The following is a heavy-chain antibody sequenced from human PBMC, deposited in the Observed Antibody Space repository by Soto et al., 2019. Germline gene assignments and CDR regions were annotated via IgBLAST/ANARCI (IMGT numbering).Heavy chain of an antibody. CDR1: GFNFSSYV. Sequence: QVQLVESGGGVVQPGRSLRLSCAASGFNFSSYVMHWVRQAPGKGLEWVAVIWYDGGNKYYADSVKGRFTISRDNSKNTPYLQMNSLRAEDKAVYYCARDGQWLPRDGLRSSYYFDYWGQGTLVTVSS. CDR3: ARDGQWLPRDGLRSSYYFDY. D-gene: IGHD6-19*01. CDR2: IWYDGGNK. J-gene: IGHJ4*02. V-gene: IGHV3-33*01.